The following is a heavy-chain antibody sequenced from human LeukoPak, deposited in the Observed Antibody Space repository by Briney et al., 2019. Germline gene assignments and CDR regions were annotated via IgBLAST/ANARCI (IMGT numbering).Heavy chain of an antibody. CDR1: GFTLSDHW. CDR3: AKSDWFDP. Sequence: GGSLRLSCAASGFTLSDHWMHWFRQPPGKGLAWVSRNKYDGSESYYADSVKGRFTISRDNAKNTLYLQMNSLRVEDTAVYYCAKSDWFDPWGQGTLVTVSS. V-gene: IGHV3-74*01. J-gene: IGHJ5*02. CDR2: NKYDGSES.